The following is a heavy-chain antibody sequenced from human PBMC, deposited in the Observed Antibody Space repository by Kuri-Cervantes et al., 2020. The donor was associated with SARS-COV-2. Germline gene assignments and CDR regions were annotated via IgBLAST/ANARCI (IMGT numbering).Heavy chain of an antibody. CDR1: GHSFTSYW. CDR2: IYPGDSDT. J-gene: IGHJ5*02. V-gene: IGHV5-51*01. CDR3: ARHRAPATHNWFDP. D-gene: IGHD2-15*01. Sequence: KVSCKGSGHSFTSYWIGWVRQMPGKGLEWMGIIYPGDSDTRYSPSFQGQVTISADKSISTAYLQWSSLKASDTAMYYCARHRAPATHNWFDPWGQGTLVTVSS.